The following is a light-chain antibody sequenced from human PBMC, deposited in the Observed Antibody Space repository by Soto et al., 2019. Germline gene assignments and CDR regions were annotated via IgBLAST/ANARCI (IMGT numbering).Light chain of an antibody. Sequence: EIWLTQSPGPLSLSPGERATLSCGASQSVSNTYLAWYQKKPGPAPRLLIYGASSRATGIPERFSGSGYGTDLTLTISRLEPEDFEVYYCQQRSNWPPFFGGGTQVDIK. CDR2: GAS. CDR1: QSVSNTY. J-gene: IGKJ4*01. V-gene: IGKV3D-20*02. CDR3: QQRSNWPPF.